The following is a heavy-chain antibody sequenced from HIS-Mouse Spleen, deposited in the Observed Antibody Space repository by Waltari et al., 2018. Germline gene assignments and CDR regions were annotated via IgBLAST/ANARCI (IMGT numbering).Heavy chain of an antibody. CDR1: GGSISSSSYY. CDR2: SYYSGST. V-gene: IGHV4-39*07. D-gene: IGHD6-13*01. CDR3: AREIPYSSSWYDWYFDL. Sequence: QLQLQESGPGLVKPSETLSLTCTVSGGSISSSSYYWGWIRQPPGQGLEWIGSSYYSGSTNYNPSLKRRVTISVDTSKNQFSLKLSSVTAADTAVYYCAREIPYSSSWYDWYFDLWGRGTLVTVSS. J-gene: IGHJ2*01.